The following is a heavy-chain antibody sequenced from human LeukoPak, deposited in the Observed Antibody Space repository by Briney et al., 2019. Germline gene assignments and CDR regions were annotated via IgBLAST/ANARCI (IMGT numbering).Heavy chain of an antibody. J-gene: IGHJ4*02. CDR1: GFTFDDYG. D-gene: IGHD3-22*01. CDR3: ARDISYYYDSSGYPVVDY. Sequence: GGSLRLSCAASGFTFDDYGMSWVRQAPGKGLEWVSGINWNGGSTGYADSVKGRFTISRDNAKNSLYLQMNSLRAEDTALYYCARDISYYYDSSGYPVVDYWGQGTLVTVSS. V-gene: IGHV3-20*04. CDR2: INWNGGST.